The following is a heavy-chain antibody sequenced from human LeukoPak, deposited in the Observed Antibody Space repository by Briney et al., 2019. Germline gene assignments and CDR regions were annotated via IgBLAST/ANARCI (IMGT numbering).Heavy chain of an antibody. Sequence: GGSLRLSCAASGFTFSSYEMNWVRQAPGKGLEWVSYISSSGSSIYYADSVKGRFTISRDNAKNSLYLQMNSLRAEDTAVYYCARDRDGYNCVFDYWGQGTLVTVSS. CDR2: ISSSGSSI. J-gene: IGHJ4*02. V-gene: IGHV3-48*03. D-gene: IGHD5-24*01. CDR3: ARDRDGYNCVFDY. CDR1: GFTFSSYE.